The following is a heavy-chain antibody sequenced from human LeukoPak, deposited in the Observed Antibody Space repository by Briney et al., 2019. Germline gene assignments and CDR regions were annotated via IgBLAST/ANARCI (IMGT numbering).Heavy chain of an antibody. CDR1: GYTFTSYD. Sequence: ASVKVSCKASGYTFTSYDINWVRQATGQGPEWMGWINPNSGGTNYAQKFQGRVTMTRDTSISTAYMELSRLRSDDTAVYYCARGGDYAIQPFDYWGQGTLVTVSS. J-gene: IGHJ4*02. CDR3: ARGGDYAIQPFDY. CDR2: INPNSGGT. V-gene: IGHV1-2*02. D-gene: IGHD4-17*01.